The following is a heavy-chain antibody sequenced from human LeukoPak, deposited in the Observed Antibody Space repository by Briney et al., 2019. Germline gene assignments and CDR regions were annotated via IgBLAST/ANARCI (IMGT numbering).Heavy chain of an antibody. CDR3: AKRATGSGSYYFDY. CDR1: GFTVSNNY. CDR2: IYSTGAT. Sequence: GGSLRLSCAASGFTVSNNYMKWVRQAPGKGLEWVSLIYSTGATYFADSVKGRFTISRDNSKNTLYLQMNSLRAKDTAVYYCAKRATGSGSYYFDYWGQGTLVTVSS. D-gene: IGHD3-10*01. J-gene: IGHJ4*02. V-gene: IGHV3-66*04.